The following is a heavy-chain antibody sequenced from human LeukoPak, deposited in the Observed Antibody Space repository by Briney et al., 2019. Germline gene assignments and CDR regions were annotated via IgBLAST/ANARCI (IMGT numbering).Heavy chain of an antibody. CDR2: IYYSGST. D-gene: IGHD3-22*01. CDR3: ARDGTSGYFPWYFDL. J-gene: IGHJ2*01. CDR1: GASISSYY. Sequence: PSEILSLTCTVSGASISSYYWSWIRQPPGKGLEWIGYIYYSGSTNYSPSLQSRVTISVDTSRNQFSLKLTSVTAADTAVYYCARDGTSGYFPWYFDLWGRGTLVTVSS. V-gene: IGHV4-59*01.